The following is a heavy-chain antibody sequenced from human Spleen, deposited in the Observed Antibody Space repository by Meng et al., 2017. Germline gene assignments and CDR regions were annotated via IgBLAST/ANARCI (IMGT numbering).Heavy chain of an antibody. V-gene: IGHV4-34*01. D-gene: IGHD4-11*01. J-gene: IGHJ4*02. CDR2: INHSGST. Sequence: QVRLQQVVQGLLQPSETLSPTCVVSGGSFSDYYWSWIRQPPGKGLEWIGEINHSGSTNYNPSLESRATISVDTSQNNLSLKLSSVTAADSAVYYCARGPTTMAHDFDYWGQGTLVTVSS. CDR1: GGSFSDYY. CDR3: ARGPTTMAHDFDY.